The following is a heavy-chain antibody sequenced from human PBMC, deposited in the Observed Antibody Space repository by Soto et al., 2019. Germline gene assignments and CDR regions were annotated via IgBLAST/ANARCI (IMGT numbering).Heavy chain of an antibody. CDR1: GGTFSSYA. Sequence: QVQLVQSGAEVKKPGSSVKVSCKASGGTFSSYAISWVRQAPGQGLEWMGGIIPIFGTANYAQKFQGRVTITADKSTSTAYMELSSLRSEDTAVYYCALEYDFWSGYREYYFDYWGQGTLVTVSS. J-gene: IGHJ4*02. D-gene: IGHD3-3*01. CDR3: ALEYDFWSGYREYYFDY. CDR2: IIPIFGTA. V-gene: IGHV1-69*06.